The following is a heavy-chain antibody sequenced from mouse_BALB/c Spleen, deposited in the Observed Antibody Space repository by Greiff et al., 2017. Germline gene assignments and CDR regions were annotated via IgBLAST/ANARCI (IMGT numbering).Heavy chain of an antibody. V-gene: IGHV5-9-4*01. D-gene: IGHD1-1*01. Sequence: EVKLVESGGGLVQPGGSRKLSCAASGFTFSSYAMSWVRQSPEKRLEWVAEISSGGSYTYYPDTVTGRFTISRDNAKNTLYLEMSSLRSEDTAMYYCARDIYYGSSYVYFDYWGQGTTLTVSS. J-gene: IGHJ2*01. CDR1: GFTFSSYA. CDR2: ISSGGSYT. CDR3: ARDIYYGSSYVYFDY.